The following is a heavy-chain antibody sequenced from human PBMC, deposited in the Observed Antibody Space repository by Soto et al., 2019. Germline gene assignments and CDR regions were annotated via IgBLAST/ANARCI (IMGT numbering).Heavy chain of an antibody. CDR3: ARCPSLTYIVGALTFDF. Sequence: QVHLEQSGPEVKRPGASVKFSCRASVYNILTYGISLVRPAPGQAPEWMGRIRGYNGNTNYPPNFQGRVSMTIDIVTPTTSMDLRSLRSDATAVYYCARCPSLTYIVGALTFDFWGQGPPVTVSS. V-gene: IGHV1-18*01. CDR1: VYNILTYG. CDR2: IRGYNGNT. D-gene: IGHD1-26*01. J-gene: IGHJ4*02.